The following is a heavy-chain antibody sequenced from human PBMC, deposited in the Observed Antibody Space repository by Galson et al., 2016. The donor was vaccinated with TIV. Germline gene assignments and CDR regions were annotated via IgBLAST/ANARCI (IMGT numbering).Heavy chain of an antibody. CDR3: AKDQGQVGNYFGHAFDI. D-gene: IGHD1-7*01. J-gene: IGHJ3*02. CDR1: GLSFSGHG. V-gene: IGHV3-30*02. CDR2: IENDGSNK. Sequence: SLRLSCAASGLSFSGHGMHWVCKAPGKGLEWVAFIENDGSNKYYPDSMKGRFTVSRDNSKNTLYLHMNSLRPEDTAIYYCAKDQGQVGNYFGHAFDIWGQGTMVTVSS.